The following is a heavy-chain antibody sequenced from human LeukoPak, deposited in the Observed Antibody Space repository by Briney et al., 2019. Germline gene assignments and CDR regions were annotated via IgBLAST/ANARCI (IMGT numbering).Heavy chain of an antibody. D-gene: IGHD3-22*01. Sequence: GSLRLSCAASGFTFRSYRMHWVRQAPGKGLVGVSGINSDGSSTSYADSVKGRFTISRDNAKNSLYLQMNSLRAEDTAVYYCARDPLITYYYDSSGNHADWFDPWGQGTLVTVSS. CDR3: ARDPLITYYYDSSGNHADWFDP. CDR2: INSDGSST. CDR1: GFTFRSYR. J-gene: IGHJ5*02. V-gene: IGHV3-74*01.